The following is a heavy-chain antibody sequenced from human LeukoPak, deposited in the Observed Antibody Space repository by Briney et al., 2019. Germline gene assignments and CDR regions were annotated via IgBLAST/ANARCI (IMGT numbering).Heavy chain of an antibody. CDR3: ARGPPPPMIVAVITTYYFDY. CDR1: GYTFTSYG. Sequence: ASVKVSCKASGYTFTSYGISWVRQAPGQGLEWMGWISAYNGNTNYAQKLQGRVTMTTDTSTSTAYMELRSLRSDDTAVYYCARGPPPPMIVAVITTYYFDYWGQGTLVTVSS. V-gene: IGHV1-18*01. D-gene: IGHD3-22*01. CDR2: ISAYNGNT. J-gene: IGHJ4*02.